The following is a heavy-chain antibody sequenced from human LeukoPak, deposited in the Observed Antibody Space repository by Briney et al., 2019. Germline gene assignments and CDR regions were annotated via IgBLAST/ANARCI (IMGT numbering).Heavy chain of an antibody. J-gene: IGHJ4*02. V-gene: IGHV3-73*01. D-gene: IGHD6-13*01. CDR2: IRSKAESYTT. CDR3: RAAADLNEY. CDR1: GFTFSGSA. Sequence: PGGSLRLSCAASGFTFSGSAMHWVRQASGKGLEWLCRIRSKAESYTTAYAASVQGRLIVSRDDSKNTEYLQMNSLKTEDTAVYYCRAAADLNEYWGQGTLVTVSS.